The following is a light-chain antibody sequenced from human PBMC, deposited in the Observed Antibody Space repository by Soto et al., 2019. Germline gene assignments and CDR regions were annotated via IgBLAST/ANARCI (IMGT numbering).Light chain of an antibody. Sequence: QSVLTQPASVSGSPGQSITISCSGTSSYVGSYNLVSWCQQHPGKAPKLMIYEGSKRPSGVSNRFSGSKSGNTASLTISGLQAEDEADYYCCSDAGSSTYVFGTGTKVTVL. J-gene: IGLJ1*01. CDR2: EGS. CDR3: CSDAGSSTYV. CDR1: SSYVGSYNL. V-gene: IGLV2-23*01.